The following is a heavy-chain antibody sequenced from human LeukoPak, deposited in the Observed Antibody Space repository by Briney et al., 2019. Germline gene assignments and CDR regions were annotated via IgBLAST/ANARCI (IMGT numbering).Heavy chain of an antibody. D-gene: IGHD2-15*01. Sequence: PSETLSLTCAVYGGSFSGYYWSWIRQPPGKGLEWIGEINHSGSTNYNPSLKSRVTISVDTSKNQFSLKPSSVTAADTAVYYCARGGPDIVVVVAATGWFDPWGQGTLVTVSS. CDR1: GGSFSGYY. CDR3: ARGGPDIVVVVAATGWFDP. V-gene: IGHV4-34*01. CDR2: INHSGST. J-gene: IGHJ5*02.